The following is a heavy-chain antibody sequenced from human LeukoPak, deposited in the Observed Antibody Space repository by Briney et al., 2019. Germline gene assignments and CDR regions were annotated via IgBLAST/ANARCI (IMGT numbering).Heavy chain of an antibody. CDR1: GSTFSSYS. Sequence: GGSLRLSCAASGSTFSSYSMNWVRQAPGKGLEWVSYISSSSSTIYYADSVEGRFTISRDNAKNSLYLQMNSLRAEDTAVYYCARVAVYLPNSYCGGDCYSVDYWGQGTLVTVSS. J-gene: IGHJ4*02. CDR2: ISSSSSTI. CDR3: ARVAVYLPNSYCGGDCYSVDY. V-gene: IGHV3-48*04. D-gene: IGHD2-21*02.